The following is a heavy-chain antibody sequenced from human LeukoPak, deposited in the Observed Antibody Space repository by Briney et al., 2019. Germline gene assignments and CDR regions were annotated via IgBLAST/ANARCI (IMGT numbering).Heavy chain of an antibody. Sequence: SETLSLTCTVSGGSISSYYWSWIRQAPGKGLEWIGYIYYSGSTNYNPSLKSRVTISVDTSKNQFSLKLSSVTAADTAVYYCARDKRGYDILTGYYSQGWFDPWGQGTLVTVSS. V-gene: IGHV4-59*01. J-gene: IGHJ5*02. CDR1: GGSISSYY. CDR2: IYYSGST. D-gene: IGHD3-9*01. CDR3: ARDKRGYDILTGYYSQGWFDP.